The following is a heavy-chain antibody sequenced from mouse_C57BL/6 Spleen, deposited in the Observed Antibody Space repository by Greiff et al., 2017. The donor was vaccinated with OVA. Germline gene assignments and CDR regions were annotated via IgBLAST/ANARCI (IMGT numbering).Heavy chain of an antibody. Sequence: QVQLQQSGAELVKPGASVKLSCKASGYTFTEYTIHWVKQRSGQGLEWIGWFYPGSGSIKYNEKFKSKATLTVDKPSSTAYMQLSSLTSEDSAVYYCARSDYDGYYLFAYWGQGTLVTVSA. J-gene: IGHJ3*01. CDR1: GYTFTEYT. CDR2: FYPGSGSI. V-gene: IGHV1-62-2*01. CDR3: ARSDYDGYYLFAY. D-gene: IGHD2-3*01.